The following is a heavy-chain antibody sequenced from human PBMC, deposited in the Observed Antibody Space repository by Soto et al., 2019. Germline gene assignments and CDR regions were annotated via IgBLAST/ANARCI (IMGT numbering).Heavy chain of an antibody. CDR2: ISSSDKYI. J-gene: IGHJ4*02. D-gene: IGHD2-21*02. CDR1: GFTFSNFG. Sequence: GGSLRLSCVASGFTFSNFGLNWVRQAPGKGLEWASSISSSDKYIYYADSVKGRFTISRDNAKNSLSLQMNSLRADDTAVYYCARVFCRGDCYSPLDYWGQGTLVTVSS. V-gene: IGHV3-21*01. CDR3: ARVFCRGDCYSPLDY.